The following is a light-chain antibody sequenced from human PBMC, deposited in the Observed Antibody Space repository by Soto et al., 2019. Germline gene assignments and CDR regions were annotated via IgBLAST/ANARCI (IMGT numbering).Light chain of an antibody. Sequence: EIVLTQSPATLSLSPGERATLSCRASQSVRSYLAWYQQRRGQAPRLLIYDASTRVADIPGRFSGSGSGTDFTLTITSLEPEDFAVYYCQHRSNWPLTFGGGTKVEIK. J-gene: IGKJ4*01. CDR3: QHRSNWPLT. CDR1: QSVRSY. V-gene: IGKV3-11*01. CDR2: DAS.